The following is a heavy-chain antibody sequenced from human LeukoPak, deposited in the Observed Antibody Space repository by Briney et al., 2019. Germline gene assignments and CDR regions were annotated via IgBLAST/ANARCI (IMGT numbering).Heavy chain of an antibody. Sequence: SETLSLTCAVYGGSFSGYYWSWIRQPPGKGLEWIGEINHSGSTNYNPSLKSRVTISVDTSKNQFSLKLSSVTAADTAVYYCARVPCSSTSCYRYFDLWGRGTLVTVSS. J-gene: IGHJ2*01. V-gene: IGHV4-34*01. D-gene: IGHD2-2*01. CDR3: ARVPCSSTSCYRYFDL. CDR1: GGSFSGYY. CDR2: INHSGST.